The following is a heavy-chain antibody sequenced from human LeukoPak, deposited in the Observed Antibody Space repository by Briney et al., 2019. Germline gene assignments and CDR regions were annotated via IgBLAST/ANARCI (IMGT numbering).Heavy chain of an antibody. D-gene: IGHD3-3*01. Sequence: PPETLSLTCAVYGGSFSGYYWGWIRQPPGKGLEWIGSIYYSGSTYYNPSLKSRVTISVDTSKNHFSLKLSSVTAADTAVYYCASYDFWSGYSNYFEYWGQGTLVTVSS. CDR3: ASYDFWSGYSNYFEY. J-gene: IGHJ4*02. CDR2: IYYSGST. CDR1: GGSFSGYY. V-gene: IGHV4-39*02.